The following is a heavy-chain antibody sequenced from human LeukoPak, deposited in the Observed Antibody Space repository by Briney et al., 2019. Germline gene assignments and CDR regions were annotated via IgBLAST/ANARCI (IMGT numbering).Heavy chain of an antibody. CDR3: ARDTDQYCSGGSCYSAPNHNWFDP. CDR1: GYTFTGYY. Sequence: GASVKVSCKASGYTFTGYYMHWVRQAPGQGLEWMGWINPNSGGTNYAQKFQGRVTMTRDTSISTAYMELSSLRSEDTAVYYCARDTDQYCSGGSCYSAPNHNWFDPWGQGTLVTVSS. D-gene: IGHD2-15*01. J-gene: IGHJ5*02. CDR2: INPNSGGT. V-gene: IGHV1-2*02.